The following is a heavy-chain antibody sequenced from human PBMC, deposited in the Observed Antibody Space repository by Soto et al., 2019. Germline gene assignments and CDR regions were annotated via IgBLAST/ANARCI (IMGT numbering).Heavy chain of an antibody. CDR2: ISSNGGST. D-gene: IGHD2-15*01. Sequence: GGSLRLSCAASGFTFSSYAMHWVRQAPGKGLEYVSAISSNGGSTYYANSVKGRFTISRDNSKNTLYLQMGSLRAEDMAVYYCARIAGCSGGSCFPTSDYWGQGTLVTVSS. CDR3: ARIAGCSGGSCFPTSDY. V-gene: IGHV3-64*01. J-gene: IGHJ4*02. CDR1: GFTFSSYA.